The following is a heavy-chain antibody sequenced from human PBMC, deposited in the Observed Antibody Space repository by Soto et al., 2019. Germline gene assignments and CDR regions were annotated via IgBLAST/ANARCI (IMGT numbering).Heavy chain of an antibody. D-gene: IGHD3-10*01. CDR3: ARQYYFGPRGYDNRPCNI. Sequence: ETKSLPSTFAGCYVMSSIFHWVFIRQPPGKGLEWIGSIYYSGNTYYNPSLKSRVTISVDTAKNQFSLKLSSVTAADTAVYYCARQYYFGPRGYDNRPCNIRGQGTPVTLSS. CDR1: GCYVMSSIFH. CDR2: IYYSGNT. J-gene: IGHJ4*02. V-gene: IGHV4-39*01.